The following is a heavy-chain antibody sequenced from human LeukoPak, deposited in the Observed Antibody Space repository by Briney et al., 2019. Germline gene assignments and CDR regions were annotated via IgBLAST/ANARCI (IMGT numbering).Heavy chain of an antibody. D-gene: IGHD2-21*02. CDR3: AKEPLYCGGDCYEPFDY. CDR2: ISGSGGTT. V-gene: IGHV3-23*01. CDR1: GFTFSSYA. Sequence: GGSLRLPCAASGFTFSSYAMSWVRQAPGKGLEWVSAISGSGGTTYYADSVKGRFTISRDNSKNTLYLQMNSLRAEDTAVYYCAKEPLYCGGDCYEPFDYWGQGTLVTVSS. J-gene: IGHJ4*02.